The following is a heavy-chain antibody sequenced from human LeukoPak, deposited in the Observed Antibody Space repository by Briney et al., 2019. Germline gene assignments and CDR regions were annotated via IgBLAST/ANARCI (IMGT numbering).Heavy chain of an antibody. D-gene: IGHD5-12*01. CDR3: AREYIVATITYNWFDP. Sequence: SQTLSLTCAISGDSVSSNSAAWNWLRQSPSRGLEWLGRTYYRSKWYNDYAVSVKSRITINPDTSKNQFSLQLNSVTPEDTAVYYCAREYIVATITYNWFDPWGQGTLVTVSS. CDR1: GDSVSSNSAA. J-gene: IGHJ5*02. V-gene: IGHV6-1*01. CDR2: TYYRSKWYN.